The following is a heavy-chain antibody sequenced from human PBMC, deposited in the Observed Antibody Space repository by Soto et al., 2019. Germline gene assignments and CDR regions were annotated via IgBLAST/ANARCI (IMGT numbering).Heavy chain of an antibody. D-gene: IGHD1-26*01. V-gene: IGHV1-18*01. CDR1: GYTFTTYG. Sequence: QVHLVQSGAEVKKPGASVKVSCKASGYTFTTYGIAWVRQAPGQGLEWMGWNSAYNANTDYAQRLQGRVTITTDTSTSTAHMELRSLRSADTAVYYCARGRYLDYWGQGTLVTVSS. CDR3: ARGRYLDY. CDR2: NSAYNANT. J-gene: IGHJ4*02.